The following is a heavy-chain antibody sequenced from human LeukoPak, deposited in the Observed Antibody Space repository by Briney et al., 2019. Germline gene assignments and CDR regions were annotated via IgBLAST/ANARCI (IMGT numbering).Heavy chain of an antibody. V-gene: IGHV1-69*01. J-gene: IGHJ6*03. Sequence: SVKVSCKASGGTFSSYAISWVRQAPGQGLEWMGGIIPIFGTANYAQKFQGRVTITADESTSTAYMELSSLRSEDTAVYYCARGYPSSRQTSVQNYYYYYMDVWGKGTTVTVSS. CDR3: ARGYPSSRQTSVQNYYYYYMDV. D-gene: IGHD6-19*01. CDR2: IIPIFGTA. CDR1: GGTFSSYA.